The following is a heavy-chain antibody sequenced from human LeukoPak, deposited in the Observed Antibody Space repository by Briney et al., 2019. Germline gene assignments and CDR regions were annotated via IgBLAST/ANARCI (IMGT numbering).Heavy chain of an antibody. CDR1: GFSFNDHG. CDR3: AREHSGSYCLDY. V-gene: IGHV3-20*04. Sequence: PGGSLRLSCVKSGFSFNDHGMSWVRQSPGKGLEWVAEIIWIGLKTRYADSVKGRFTISRDDAENSLHLQMSSLRAEDTGLYFCAREHSGSYCLDYWGQGALVTVSS. J-gene: IGHJ4*02. CDR2: IIWIGLKT. D-gene: IGHD1-26*01.